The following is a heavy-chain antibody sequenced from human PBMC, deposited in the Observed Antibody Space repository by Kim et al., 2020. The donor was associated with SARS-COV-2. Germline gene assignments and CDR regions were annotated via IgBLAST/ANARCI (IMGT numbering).Heavy chain of an antibody. Sequence: SETLSLTCTVSGDSISSYYWSWIRQPPGKGLEWIGYIYYSGRTNYNPSLKSRVTISVDTSKNQFSLKLSSVTAADTAVYYCAGDKGPLYYYYYGMDVWGKGPRSPSPQ. V-gene: IGHV4-59*01. CDR2: IYYSGRT. J-gene: IGHJ6*01. CDR3: AGDKGPLYYYYYGMDV. CDR1: GDSISSYY.